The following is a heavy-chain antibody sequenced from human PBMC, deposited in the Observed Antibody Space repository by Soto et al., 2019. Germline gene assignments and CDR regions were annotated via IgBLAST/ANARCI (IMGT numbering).Heavy chain of an antibody. J-gene: IGHJ4*02. Sequence: GGSLRLSCEASGFTFSDYWMSWVRQAPGKGPEWVANIKFDGSEKQYVDSVRGRFTISRDNSRSSLSLQMKSLRAGDTAVYYCVKDGGYCSSSTCYAPRNHYFDSWGQGTLVTVS. CDR1: GFTFSDYW. V-gene: IGHV3-7*03. CDR2: IKFDGSEK. CDR3: VKDGGYCSSSTCYAPRNHYFDS. D-gene: IGHD2-2*01.